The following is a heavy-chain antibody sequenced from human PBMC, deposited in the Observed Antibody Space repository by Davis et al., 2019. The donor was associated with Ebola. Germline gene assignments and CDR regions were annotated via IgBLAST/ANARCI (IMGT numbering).Heavy chain of an antibody. J-gene: IGHJ6*04. V-gene: IGHV1-3*01. CDR3: ARGNFRLRVYYGMDV. CDR1: GYTFTSYA. Sequence: ASVKVSCKASGYTFTSYAMHWVRQAPGQRLEWMGWINAGNGNTKYSQKFQGRVTMTRNTSISTAYMELSSLRSEDTAVYYCARGNFRLRVYYGMDVWGKGTTVTVSS. D-gene: IGHD2/OR15-2a*01. CDR2: INAGNGNT.